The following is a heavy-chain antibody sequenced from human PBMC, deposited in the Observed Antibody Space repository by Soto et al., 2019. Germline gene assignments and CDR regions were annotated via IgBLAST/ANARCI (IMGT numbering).Heavy chain of an antibody. Sequence: QVQLVQSGAEVKKPGSSVKVSCKASGGTFSSYAISWVRPAPGQGLEWMGGIIPIFGTANYAQKFQGRVTITADESTSTAYLELSSLRSEDTAVYYCARSRHYYDSSGYPTDYWGQGTLVTVSS. CDR1: GGTFSSYA. J-gene: IGHJ4*02. CDR2: IIPIFGTA. V-gene: IGHV1-69*01. D-gene: IGHD3-22*01. CDR3: ARSRHYYDSSGYPTDY.